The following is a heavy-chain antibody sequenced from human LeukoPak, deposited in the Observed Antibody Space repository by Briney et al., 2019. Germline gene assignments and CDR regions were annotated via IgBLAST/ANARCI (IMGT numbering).Heavy chain of an antibody. CDR1: GFTFTGYY. CDR3: ARDQSKLGNAFDI. J-gene: IGHJ3*02. D-gene: IGHD7-27*01. Sequence: ASVKVSCKATGFTFTGYYIHWVRQAPGQGLEWMGWINPNNDDTNYAQKFHGRVTRTRDTSISTAYMELSRLRSDDTAVYYCARDQSKLGNAFDIWGQGTMVTVSS. V-gene: IGHV1-2*02. CDR2: INPNNDDT.